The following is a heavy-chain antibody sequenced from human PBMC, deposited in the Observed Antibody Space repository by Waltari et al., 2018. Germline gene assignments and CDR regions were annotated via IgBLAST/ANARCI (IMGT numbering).Heavy chain of an antibody. CDR2: IGRNGEST. V-gene: IGHV3-23*01. CDR3: AGSRANFGWDYFDY. CDR1: GLTFNSHV. J-gene: IGHJ4*02. Sequence: EVQLLESGGGLVRPGGSLRLSCAVSGLTFNSHVMSWVRQPPGKGLEGVSGIGRNGESTYYADSVKGRFTVSRDNSKNTLFLHMNSLRAEDTALYYCAGSRANFGWDYFDYWGQGALVTVSS. D-gene: IGHD3-10*01.